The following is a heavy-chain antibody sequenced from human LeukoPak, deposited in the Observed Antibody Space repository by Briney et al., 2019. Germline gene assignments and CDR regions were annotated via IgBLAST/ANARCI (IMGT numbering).Heavy chain of an antibody. D-gene: IGHD3-16*02. CDR2: FDPEDGET. J-gene: IGHJ4*02. V-gene: IGHV1-24*01. CDR3: ARGGAYDYVWGSYRYFDH. CDR1: GYTLTELS. Sequence: ASVKVSCTVSGYTLTELSMHWVRQAPGKGLEWMGGFDPEDGETIYAQKFQGRVTMTEDTSTDTAYMELSRLRSDDTAVYYCARGGAYDYVWGSYRYFDHWGQGTLVTVSS.